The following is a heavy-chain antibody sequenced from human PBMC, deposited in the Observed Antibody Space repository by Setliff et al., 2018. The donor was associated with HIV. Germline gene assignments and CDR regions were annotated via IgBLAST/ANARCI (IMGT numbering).Heavy chain of an antibody. CDR2: FHHSGSA. V-gene: IGHV4-38-2*01. CDR1: GYSISTAYY. Sequence: PSETLSLTCAVSGYSISTAYYWAWIRQPPGKGLEWIGGFHHSGSAHYNPSLKSRVTISGQTSKNQFSLTLTSVTAADTAVYYCARQGAGYYYDSSDYYTGNGFDMWGQGTMVTVSS. CDR3: ARQGAGYYYDSSDYYTGNGFDM. D-gene: IGHD3-22*01. J-gene: IGHJ3*02.